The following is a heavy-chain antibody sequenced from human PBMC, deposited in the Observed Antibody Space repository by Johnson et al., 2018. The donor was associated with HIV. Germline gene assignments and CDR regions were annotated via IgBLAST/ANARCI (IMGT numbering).Heavy chain of an antibody. J-gene: IGHJ3*02. CDR2: ISSNGGRT. Sequence: VQLVESGGGVVQPGGSLRISCAASGFSFSSYVMNWVRQAPGKGLEYVASISSNGGRTYYANSVKGRFTISRDNSKNMRYLQMGSLRAEDMAVYYCSRGGELSSIGAFDIWGQGTMVTVS. CDR3: SRGGELSSIGAFDI. V-gene: IGHV3-64*01. CDR1: GFSFSSYV. D-gene: IGHD3-16*02.